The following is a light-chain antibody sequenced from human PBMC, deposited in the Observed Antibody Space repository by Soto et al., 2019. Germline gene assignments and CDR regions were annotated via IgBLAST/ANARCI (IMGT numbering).Light chain of an antibody. CDR3: QQYNTL. V-gene: IGKV1-5*03. J-gene: IGKJ1*01. CDR1: QSISSW. Sequence: DIQMTQSPSTLSASVGDRVTITCRASQSISSWLAWYQQKPGKAPKLLIYKASSLESGVPSRFSGSGSGTEFTLTISSLQPDDFATYYCQQYNTLFGQGTKVEIK. CDR2: KAS.